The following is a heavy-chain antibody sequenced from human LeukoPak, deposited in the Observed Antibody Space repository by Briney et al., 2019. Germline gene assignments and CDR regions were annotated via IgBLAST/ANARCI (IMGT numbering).Heavy chain of an antibody. J-gene: IGHJ4*02. CDR1: GYTFTSYY. CDR3: ARGGSSWYEDY. V-gene: IGHV1-46*01. CDR2: INPSGGST. D-gene: IGHD6-13*01. Sequence: ASVKVSCKASGYTFTSYYMHWVRQAPGQGLEWMGIINPSGGSTSYAQKFQGRVTMTRDMPTSTVYMELSSLRSEDTAVYYCARGGSSWYEDYWGQGTLVTVSS.